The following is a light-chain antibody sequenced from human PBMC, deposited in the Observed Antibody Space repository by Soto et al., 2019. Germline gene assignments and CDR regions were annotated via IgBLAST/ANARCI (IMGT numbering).Light chain of an antibody. V-gene: IGKV3-20*01. CDR2: AAS. J-gene: IGKJ5*01. Sequence: EIVLTQSPGTLSSSLGERDTLSCRASQSVGSNYLAWFQEKPGRTPRXXIYAASSRATGIPDRFSGSGSGTDLALTISRLEPEDFAVYYCQQYGSSPQTFGQGTRLDIK. CDR1: QSVGSNY. CDR3: QQYGSSPQT.